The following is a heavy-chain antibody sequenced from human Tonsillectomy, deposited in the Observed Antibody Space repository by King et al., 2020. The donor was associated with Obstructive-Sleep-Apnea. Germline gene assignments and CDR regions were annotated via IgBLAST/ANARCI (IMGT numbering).Heavy chain of an antibody. D-gene: IGHD3-10*01. CDR1: GFTFSSYD. J-gene: IGHJ6*02. Sequence: DVQLVESGGGLVQPGGSLRLSCAASGFTFSSYDMHWVRQATGKGLEWVSAIGTAGDTYYPGSVKGRFTISRENAKNSLYLQMNSLRAGDTAVYYCARGSRGVPRLNNYYYYGMDVWGRGTTVTVSS. CDR2: IGTAGDT. CDR3: ARGSRGVPRLNNYYYYGMDV. V-gene: IGHV3-13*01.